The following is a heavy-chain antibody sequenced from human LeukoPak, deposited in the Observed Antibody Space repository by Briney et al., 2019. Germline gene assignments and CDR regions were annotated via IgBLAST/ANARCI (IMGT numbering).Heavy chain of an antibody. D-gene: IGHD3-3*01. CDR3: AKGFWSGYSHSAMGDY. V-gene: IGHV3-9*01. J-gene: IGHJ4*02. Sequence: GGSLRLSCAASGFTFDDYAMHWVRQAPGKGLEWVSGISWNSGSIGYADSVKGRFTISRDNAKNSLYLQMNSLRAEDTALYYCAKGFWSGYSHSAMGDYWGQGTLVTVSS. CDR2: ISWNSGSI. CDR1: GFTFDDYA.